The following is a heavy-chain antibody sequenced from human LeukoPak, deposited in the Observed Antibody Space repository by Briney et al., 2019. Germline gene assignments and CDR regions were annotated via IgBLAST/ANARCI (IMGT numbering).Heavy chain of an antibody. CDR3: ARQHDSYYYYYIDV. CDR2: LYHSDSA. Sequence: SETLFLTCAVSGYSISNGYYWVWIRQPPGRGLEWIGSLYHSDSAYYNTSLRSRVSMSVDTSKNQFSLTLSFVTAADTAVYYCARQHDSYYYYYIDVWGSGTTVTVSS. V-gene: IGHV4-38-2*01. J-gene: IGHJ6*03. CDR1: GYSISNGYY.